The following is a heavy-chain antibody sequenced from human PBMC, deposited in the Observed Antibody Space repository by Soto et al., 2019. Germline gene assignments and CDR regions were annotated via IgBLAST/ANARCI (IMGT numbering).Heavy chain of an antibody. D-gene: IGHD3-10*01. CDR1: GDMFRNSA. J-gene: IGHJ6*02. Sequence: QVQLVQSGAEVKRPGSSVKVSCKASGDMFRNSAFTWVRQAPGQGLAWMGVIIPLFRKTDVAQKFQGRVNLTADESTISRYMEVSSLSSEDTAVYFCARARLSNGDPNIYFFYGLDVWGQGTTIAVSS. V-gene: IGHV1-69*01. CDR3: ARARLSNGDPNIYFFYGLDV. CDR2: IIPLFRKT.